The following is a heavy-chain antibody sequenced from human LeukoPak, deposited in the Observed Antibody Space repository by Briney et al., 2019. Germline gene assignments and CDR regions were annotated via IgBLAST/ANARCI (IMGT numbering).Heavy chain of an antibody. V-gene: IGHV4-4*09. J-gene: IGHJ4*02. CDR2: IYTSGST. Sequence: PSETLSLTCTVSGASIRTYYWSWIRQPPGKGLEWIGYIYTSGSTNYNPSLKSRVTMSLDTSENQFSLKLSSVTAADTAVYYCARGDFYRYYFDYWGQGTLVTVSS. D-gene: IGHD2/OR15-2a*01. CDR3: ARGDFYRYYFDY. CDR1: GASIRTYY.